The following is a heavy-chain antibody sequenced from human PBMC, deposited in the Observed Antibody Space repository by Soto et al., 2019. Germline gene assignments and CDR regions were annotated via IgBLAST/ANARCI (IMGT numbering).Heavy chain of an antibody. CDR3: TRLRGYDDY. J-gene: IGHJ4*02. V-gene: IGHV3-73*01. CDR1: GFTFSGSA. CDR2: IRSKANSYAT. D-gene: IGHD5-12*01. Sequence: GGSLRLSCASSGFTFSGSAMHWVRQASGKGLEWVGRIRSKANSYATAYAASVKGRFTISRDDSKNTAYLQMNSLKTEDTAVYYCTRLRGYDDYWGQGTLVTVSS.